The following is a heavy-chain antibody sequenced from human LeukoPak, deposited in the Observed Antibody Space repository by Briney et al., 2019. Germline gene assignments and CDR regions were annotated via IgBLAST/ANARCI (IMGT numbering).Heavy chain of an antibody. CDR3: ARVGFGNTPHPIDY. Sequence: SETLSLTCAVYGGSFSGYYWSWIRQPPGKGLEWIGEINHSGSTNYNPSLKSRVTISVDTSKNQFSLELSSVTAADTAVYYCARVGFGNTPHPIDYWGQGTLVTVSS. D-gene: IGHD4-23*01. CDR2: INHSGST. CDR1: GGSFSGYY. V-gene: IGHV4-34*01. J-gene: IGHJ4*02.